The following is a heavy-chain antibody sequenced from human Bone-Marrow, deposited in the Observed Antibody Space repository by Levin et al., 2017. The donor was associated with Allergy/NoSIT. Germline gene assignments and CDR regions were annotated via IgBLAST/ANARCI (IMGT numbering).Heavy chain of an antibody. D-gene: IGHD3-22*01. CDR2: IYTSGST. V-gene: IGHV4-4*07. Sequence: LSQTLSLTCTVSGGSISSYYWSWIRQPAGKGLEWIGRIYTSGSTNYNPSLKSRVTMSVDTSKNQFSLKLSSVTAADTAVYYCARGNYYDSSGYYRGPLYWFDPWGQGTLVTVSS. CDR3: ARGNYYDSSGYYRGPLYWFDP. J-gene: IGHJ5*02. CDR1: GGSISSYY.